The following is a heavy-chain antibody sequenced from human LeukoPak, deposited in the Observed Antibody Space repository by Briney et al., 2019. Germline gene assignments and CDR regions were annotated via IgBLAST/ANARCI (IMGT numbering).Heavy chain of an antibody. D-gene: IGHD2/OR15-2a*01. CDR2: LSYTGKT. J-gene: IGHJ4*02. Sequence: PSDTQSLPCNVSGVSVNTSHWNWIRQRPGKGLEWIGCLSYTGKTDYNPSLKSRVSISLGSSNNHFSLKLTSVTAADTAVYYCSEGYFEPFDHWGQGILVTVSS. V-gene: IGHV4-59*02. CDR3: SEGYFEPFDH. CDR1: GVSVNTSH.